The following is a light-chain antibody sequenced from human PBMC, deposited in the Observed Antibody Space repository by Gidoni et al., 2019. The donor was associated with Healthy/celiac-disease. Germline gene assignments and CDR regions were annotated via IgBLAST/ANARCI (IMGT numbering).Light chain of an antibody. CDR3: QQYDNIPLT. Sequence: DIHIPQSPSSLSASVGDRVTITCQASQDISNYLNWYQQKPGKAPKLLIYDASNLETGVPSRFSGSGSGTDFTFTISSLQPEDIATYYCQQYDNIPLTFGGXTKVEIK. V-gene: IGKV1-33*01. CDR1: QDISNY. J-gene: IGKJ4*01. CDR2: DAS.